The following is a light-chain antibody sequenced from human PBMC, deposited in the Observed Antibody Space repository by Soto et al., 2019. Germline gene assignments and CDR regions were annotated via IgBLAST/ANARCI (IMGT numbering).Light chain of an antibody. J-gene: IGKJ4*01. CDR2: DTY. CDR3: HQRSNWPLT. Sequence: DIVLTQSPATLSLSPGDTATLSCRANQNIRNFLAWYQQKPGQAPRLIIYDTYNRATGVPARFSGSGSVTDFTLTISSLEPEDFAVYYCHQRSNWPLTFGGGTKVEIK. V-gene: IGKV3-11*01. CDR1: QNIRNF.